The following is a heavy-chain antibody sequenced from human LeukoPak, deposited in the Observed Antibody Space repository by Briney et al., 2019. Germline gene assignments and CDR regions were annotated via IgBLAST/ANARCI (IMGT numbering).Heavy chain of an antibody. D-gene: IGHD1-14*01. CDR2: INHSGST. Sequence: PSETLSLTCAVYGGSFSGYYWSWIRQPPGKGLEWIGEINHSGSTNYNPSLKSRVTISVDTSKNQFSLKLSSVTAADAAVYYCARFPRGKYNGLKRDYYYYYYMDVWGKGTTVSVSS. V-gene: IGHV4-34*01. CDR1: GGSFSGYY. CDR3: ARFPRGKYNGLKRDYYYYYYMDV. J-gene: IGHJ6*03.